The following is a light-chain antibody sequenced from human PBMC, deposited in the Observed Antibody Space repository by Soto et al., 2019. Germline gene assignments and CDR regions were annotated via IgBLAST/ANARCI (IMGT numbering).Light chain of an antibody. J-gene: IGKJ5*01. CDR2: AAF. CDR1: QGIGTY. CDR3: QQVNSYPQT. Sequence: IQLTQSPSSLSASVGDRATISCRASQGIGTYLAWYQQKPGKAPKLLIYAAFTLHSGVPARFSGSRSGTDFTLTISSLQPEDFATYYCQQVNSYPQTFGQGTRLEI. V-gene: IGKV1-9*01.